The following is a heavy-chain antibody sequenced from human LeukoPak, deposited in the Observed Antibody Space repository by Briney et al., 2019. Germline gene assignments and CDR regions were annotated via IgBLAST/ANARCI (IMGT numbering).Heavy chain of an antibody. CDR1: GYTFTSYG. D-gene: IGHD1-26*01. J-gene: IGHJ3*02. Sequence: ASVKVSCKASGYTFTSYGISWARQAPGQGLEWMGWISAYNGNTNYAQKLQGRVTMTTDTSTSTAYMELRSLRSDDTAVYYCAVAMWEEDAFDIWGQGTMVTVSS. CDR2: ISAYNGNT. CDR3: AVAMWEEDAFDI. V-gene: IGHV1-18*01.